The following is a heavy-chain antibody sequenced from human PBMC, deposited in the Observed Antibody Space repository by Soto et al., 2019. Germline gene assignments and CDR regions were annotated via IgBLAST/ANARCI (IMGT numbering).Heavy chain of an antibody. D-gene: IGHD3-10*01. CDR2: IVVGSGNT. J-gene: IGHJ5*02. CDR1: GFTFTSSA. CDR3: AASITMVRGVIIDSTSWFDP. Sequence: SVKVSCKASGFTFTSSAVQWVRQARGQRLEWIGWIVVGSGNTNYAQKFQERVTITRDMSTSTAYMELSSLRSEDTAVYYCAASITMVRGVIIDSTSWFDPWGQGTLVTVSS. V-gene: IGHV1-58*01.